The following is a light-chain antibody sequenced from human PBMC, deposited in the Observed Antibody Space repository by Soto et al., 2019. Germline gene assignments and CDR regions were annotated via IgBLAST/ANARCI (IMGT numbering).Light chain of an antibody. J-gene: IGLJ3*02. Sequence: QSVLTQPPSVSGAPGQRVTVSCIGNSSNIGAGYDVHWYQQLPGRAPKVIIYGNSIRPSGVSDRFSGSKSDTSASLAITGLEAEDEADYYCQSCESSVSALVFGGGTKLTVL. V-gene: IGLV1-40*01. CDR2: GNS. CDR3: QSCESSVSALV. CDR1: SSNIGAGYD.